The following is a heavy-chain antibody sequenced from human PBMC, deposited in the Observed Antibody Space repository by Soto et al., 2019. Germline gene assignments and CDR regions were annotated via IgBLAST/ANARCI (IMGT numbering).Heavy chain of an antibody. CDR1: GFTFSSYS. V-gene: IGHV3-48*01. Sequence: GSLRLSCAASGFTFSSYSMNWVRQAPGKGLEWVSYISSSSSTIYYADSVKGRFTISRDNAKNSLYLQMNSLRAEDTAVYYCAREGFDSSGYYRGLDYWGQGTLVTVSS. CDR2: ISSSSSTI. D-gene: IGHD3-22*01. CDR3: AREGFDSSGYYRGLDY. J-gene: IGHJ4*02.